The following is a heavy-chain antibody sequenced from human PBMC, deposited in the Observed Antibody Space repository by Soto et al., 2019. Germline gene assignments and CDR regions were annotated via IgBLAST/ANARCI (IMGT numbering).Heavy chain of an antibody. CDR2: ISGSGGST. CDR3: AKRGDYCSGGSCHNWYFDL. Sequence: EVQLLESGGGLVQPGGSLRLSCAASGFTFSSYAMSWVRQAPGKGLEWVSGISGSGGSTYYADSVKGRFTISRDNSKNPLYLRMNSLRAEDTAVYYCAKRGDYCSGGSCHNWYFDLWGRGTLVTVSS. CDR1: GFTFSSYA. V-gene: IGHV3-23*01. J-gene: IGHJ2*01. D-gene: IGHD2-15*01.